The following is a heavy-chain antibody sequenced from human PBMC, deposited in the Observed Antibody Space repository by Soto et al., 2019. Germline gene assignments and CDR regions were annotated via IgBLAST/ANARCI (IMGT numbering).Heavy chain of an antibody. CDR2: ILSDEINK. V-gene: IGHV3-30-3*01. CDR1: GFTFSNYA. Sequence: QVQLVESGGGVVQPGRSLRLSYAASGFTFSNYAMHWVRQAPGKGLEWVAAILSDEINKYSADSVKGRLTISRDNSKNMLYLQMNRLSPEGTAVYYCAIIATSGGGDAFDIWGQGTMVTVSS. CDR3: AIIATSGGGDAFDI. D-gene: IGHD6-13*01. J-gene: IGHJ3*02.